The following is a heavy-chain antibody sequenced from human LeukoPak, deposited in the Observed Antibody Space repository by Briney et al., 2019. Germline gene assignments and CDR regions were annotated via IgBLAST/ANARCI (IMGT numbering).Heavy chain of an antibody. CDR3: ASSGSYRFDY. CDR1: GFTFSRYT. V-gene: IGHV3-48*02. CDR2: ISTSGSAM. D-gene: IGHD1-26*01. J-gene: IGHJ4*02. Sequence: GGSLRLSCAASGFTFSRYTMNWVRQAPGKGLEWVSHISTSGSAMYYADSVKGRFTISRDNVKGSLYLQMNSLRDKDTAVYYCASSGSYRFDYWGQGTLVTVSS.